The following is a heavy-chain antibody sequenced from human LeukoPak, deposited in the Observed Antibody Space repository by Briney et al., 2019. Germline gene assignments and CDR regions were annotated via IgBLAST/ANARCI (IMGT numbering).Heavy chain of an antibody. V-gene: IGHV3-9*01. D-gene: IGHD1-26*01. CDR2: ISWNSGSI. CDR3: AKGTGRYWTFFDY. CDR1: GFTFDDYA. J-gene: IGHJ4*02. Sequence: GTSLRLSCAASGFTFDDYAMHWVRQCPGKGLEWVSGISWNSGSIDYAESVKGRFTISRDNAKNSLYLQMNSLRPEDTAFYYCAKGTGRYWTFFDYWGRGTLVTVSS.